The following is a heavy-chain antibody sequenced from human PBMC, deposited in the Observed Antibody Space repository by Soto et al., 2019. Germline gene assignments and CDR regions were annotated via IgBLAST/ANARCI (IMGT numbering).Heavy chain of an antibody. J-gene: IGHJ6*02. CDR2: ISGSGGST. CDR3: AKISSSSPSTYYYYGMDV. CDR1: GFTFSSYA. V-gene: IGHV3-23*01. D-gene: IGHD6-6*01. Sequence: GESLKISCAASGFTFSSYAMSWVRQAPGKGLEWVSAISGSGGSTYYADSVKGRFTISRDNSKNTLYLQMNSLRAEDTAVYYCAKISSSSPSTYYYYGMDVWGQGTTVTVSS.